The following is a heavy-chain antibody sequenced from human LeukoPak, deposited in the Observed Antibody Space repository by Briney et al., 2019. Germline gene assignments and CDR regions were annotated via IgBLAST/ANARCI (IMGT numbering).Heavy chain of an antibody. CDR1: GGSISSSSYY. D-gene: IGHD3-22*01. V-gene: IGHV4-39*01. CDR3: ARLPVYYYDSSGYYYVGYFDY. J-gene: IGHJ4*02. CDR2: IYYSGST. Sequence: SETLSLTCTVSGGSISSSSYYWGWIRQPPGKGLEWIGSIYYSGSTYYNPSLKSRVTISVDTSKNQFSLKLSSVTAADTAVYYCARLPVYYYDSSGYYYVGYFDYWGQGTLATVSS.